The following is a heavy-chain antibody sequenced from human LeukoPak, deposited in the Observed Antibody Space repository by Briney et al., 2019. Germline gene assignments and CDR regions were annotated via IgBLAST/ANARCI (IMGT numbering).Heavy chain of an antibody. CDR1: GFTFDDYA. J-gene: IGHJ3*02. CDR2: ISWNSGSI. D-gene: IGHD5-18*01. Sequence: GGSLRLSCAASGFTFDDYAMHWVRQAPGKGLEWVSGISWNSGSIGYADSVKGRFTVSRDNAKNSLYLQMNSLRAEDTALYYCAKDTRRGYSYGGAFDIWGQGTMVTVSS. V-gene: IGHV3-9*01. CDR3: AKDTRRGYSYGGAFDI.